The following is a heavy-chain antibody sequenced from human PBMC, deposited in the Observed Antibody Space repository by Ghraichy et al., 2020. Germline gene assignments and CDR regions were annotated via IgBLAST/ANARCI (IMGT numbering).Heavy chain of an antibody. CDR1: GGSISSYY. Sequence: SETPSLTCTVSGGSISSYYWSWIRQPPGKGLEWIGYIYYSGSTNYNPSLKSRVTIAVDTSKNQFSLKLSSVTAADTAVYYCARDTTSPGGWFDPWGQGTLVTVSS. CDR3: ARDTTSPGGWFDP. CDR2: IYYSGST. D-gene: IGHD1-14*01. V-gene: IGHV4-59*01. J-gene: IGHJ5*02.